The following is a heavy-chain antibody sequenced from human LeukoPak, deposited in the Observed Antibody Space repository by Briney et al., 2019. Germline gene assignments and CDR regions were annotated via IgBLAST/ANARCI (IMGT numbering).Heavy chain of an antibody. CDR2: IYPGDSDT. Sequence: AGESLKISCKASGYSFNTYGIGWVRQMPGKGLEWMAIIYPGDSDTRYSPSFQGQVTISADKSISTAYLQWSSLKASDTAMFYCARVDFSSSSFGLWGQGTLVTVSS. V-gene: IGHV5-51*01. CDR1: GYSFNTYG. J-gene: IGHJ4*02. CDR3: ARVDFSSSSFGL. D-gene: IGHD6-6*01.